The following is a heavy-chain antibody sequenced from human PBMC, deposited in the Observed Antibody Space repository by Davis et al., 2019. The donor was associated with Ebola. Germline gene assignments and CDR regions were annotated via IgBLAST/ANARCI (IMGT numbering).Heavy chain of an antibody. V-gene: IGHV4-34*01. J-gene: IGHJ4*02. Sequence: SETLSLTCAVYGGSFSGYYWSWIRQPPGKGLEWIGEINHVGSTNYNTSLKSRVTMSVDTYKNQFYLKLSAVTAADTAVYYCARANTGMVPPEIDSWGRGTLVTVSS. D-gene: IGHD5-18*01. CDR2: INHVGST. CDR3: ARANTGMVPPEIDS. CDR1: GGSFSGYY.